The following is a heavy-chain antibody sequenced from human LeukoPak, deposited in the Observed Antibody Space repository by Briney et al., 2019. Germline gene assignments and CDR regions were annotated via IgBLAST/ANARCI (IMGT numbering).Heavy chain of an antibody. V-gene: IGHV1-18*01. CDR1: GYTFTSYG. CDR2: ISAYNGNT. CDR3: ARDLCSGGSCYSGNDAFDI. J-gene: IGHJ3*02. D-gene: IGHD2-15*01. Sequence: ASVKVSCKASGYTFTSYGIGWVRQAPGQGLEWMGWISAYNGNTNYAQKLQGRVTMTTDTSTSTAYMELRSLRYDDTAVYYCARDLCSGGSCYSGNDAFDIGGQGTMVTVSS.